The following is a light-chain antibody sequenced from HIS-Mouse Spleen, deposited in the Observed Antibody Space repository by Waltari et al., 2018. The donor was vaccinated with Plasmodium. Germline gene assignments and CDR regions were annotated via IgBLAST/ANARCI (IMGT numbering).Light chain of an antibody. Sequence: SYELTQPPSVSVSPGQTARITCSGDALPKKYAYWYQQESGQAPVLGIYEDSKRPSGIPERFSGSSSGTMATLAISGAQVEDEADYYCYSTDSSGNHRVFGGGTKLTVL. CDR3: YSTDSSGNHRV. V-gene: IGLV3-10*01. J-gene: IGLJ3*02. CDR1: ALPKKY. CDR2: EDS.